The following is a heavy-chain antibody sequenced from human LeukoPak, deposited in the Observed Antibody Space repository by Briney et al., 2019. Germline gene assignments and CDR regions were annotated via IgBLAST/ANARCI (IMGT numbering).Heavy chain of an antibody. CDR2: IYTSGST. V-gene: IGHV4-4*07. CDR3: ATRIAARGVGAFDI. CDR1: GGSISSYY. J-gene: IGHJ3*02. Sequence: SETLSLTCTVSGGSISSYYWSWIRQPAGKGLEWIGRIYTSGSTNYNPSLKSRVTMSVDTSKNQFSLKLSSVTAADTAVYYCATRIAARGVGAFDIWGQGTMVTVSS. D-gene: IGHD6-6*01.